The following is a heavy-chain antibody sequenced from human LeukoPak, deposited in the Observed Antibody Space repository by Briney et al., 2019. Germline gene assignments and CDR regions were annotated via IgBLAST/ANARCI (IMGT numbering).Heavy chain of an antibody. D-gene: IGHD6-19*01. V-gene: IGHV4-61*02. J-gene: IGHJ4*02. CDR1: GGSISSGSYY. CDR3: ARPGVAGDFDY. CDR2: IYASGWT. Sequence: PSQTLSLTCTVSGGSISSGSYYWSWIRQPAGKGLEWIGRIYASGWTNYNPSLKSRVTISGDTSRNQLSLKLSSVTAADTAVYYCARPGVAGDFDYWGQGTLVTVSS.